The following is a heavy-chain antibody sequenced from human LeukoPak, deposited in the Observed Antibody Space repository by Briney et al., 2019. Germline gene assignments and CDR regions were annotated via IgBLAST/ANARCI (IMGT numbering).Heavy chain of an antibody. Sequence: SETLSLTCTVSGYSISSGYYWGWIRQPPGKGLEWIGSIYHSGSTYYNPSLKSRVTISVDTSKNQFSLKLSSVTAADTAVYYCAKESHTTMGDFDYWGQGTLVTVSS. CDR3: AKESHTTMGDFDY. J-gene: IGHJ4*02. D-gene: IGHD5-18*01. CDR2: IYHSGST. V-gene: IGHV4-38-2*02. CDR1: GYSISSGYY.